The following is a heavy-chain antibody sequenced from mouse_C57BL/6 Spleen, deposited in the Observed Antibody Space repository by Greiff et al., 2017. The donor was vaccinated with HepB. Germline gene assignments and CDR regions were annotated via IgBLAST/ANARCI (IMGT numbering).Heavy chain of an antibody. CDR3: ARLDTTVVATDY. V-gene: IGHV1-42*01. D-gene: IGHD1-1*01. CDR1: GYSFTGYY. CDR2: INPSTGGT. Sequence: EVKLQQSGPELVKPGASVKISCKASGYSFTGYYMNWVKQSPEKSLEWIGEINPSTGGTTYNQKFKAKATLTVDKSSSTAYMQLKSLTSEDSAVYYCARLDTTVVATDYWGQGTTLTVSS. J-gene: IGHJ2*01.